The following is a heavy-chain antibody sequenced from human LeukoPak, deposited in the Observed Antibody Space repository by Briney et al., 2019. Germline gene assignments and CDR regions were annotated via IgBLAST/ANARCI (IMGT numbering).Heavy chain of an antibody. Sequence: SETLSLTCTVSGGSIRSHYWSWIRQPPGKGLEWIGCIYYRGSTNYNPSLKSRVTISVDTSKNQFSLKLSSVTAADTVVYYCARHRGDYDGNQYYFDYWGQGTLVTVSS. CDR1: GGSIRSHY. V-gene: IGHV4-59*08. CDR2: IYYRGST. J-gene: IGHJ4*02. CDR3: ARHRGDYDGNQYYFDY. D-gene: IGHD4-17*01.